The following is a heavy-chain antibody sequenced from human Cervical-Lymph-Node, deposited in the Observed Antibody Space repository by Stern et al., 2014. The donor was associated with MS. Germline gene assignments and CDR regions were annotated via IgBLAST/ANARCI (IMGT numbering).Heavy chain of an antibody. CDR3: AHRHYSGWFDP. D-gene: IGHD5-18*01. V-gene: IGHV2-5*02. CDR2: IYWDDDK. J-gene: IGHJ5*02. CDR1: GFSLRTSGVA. Sequence: KESGPTLVKPTQTLTLTCTFSGFSLRTSGVAVGWIRQPPGKALEWLALIYWDDDKRYSASLKSRLTITKDTPKNQVVLTMTNMDPVDTATYYCAHRHYSGWFDPWGQGILVTVSS.